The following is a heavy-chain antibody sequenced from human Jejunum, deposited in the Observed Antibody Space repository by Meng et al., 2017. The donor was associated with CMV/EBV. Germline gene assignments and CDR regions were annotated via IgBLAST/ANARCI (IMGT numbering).Heavy chain of an antibody. J-gene: IGHJ4*02. D-gene: IGHD4-11*01. Sequence: SAFTFPSQAMSWVRQAAGKRPEWVSVISGSGPATYYADSVKGRFTISRDNSNNTVYLQMNSLRGDDTAVYYCARDMGYTVTAPFDYWGQGAVVTVSS. CDR3: ARDMGYTVTAPFDY. CDR2: ISGSGPAT. V-gene: IGHV3-23*01. CDR1: AFTFPSQA.